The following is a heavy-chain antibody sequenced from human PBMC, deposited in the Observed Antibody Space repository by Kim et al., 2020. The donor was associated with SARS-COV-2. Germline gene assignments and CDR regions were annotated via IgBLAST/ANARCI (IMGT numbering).Heavy chain of an antibody. CDR1: GFTFSSYS. CDR2: ISSSSTDI. D-gene: IGHD6-6*01. J-gene: IGHJ6*02. V-gene: IGHV3-21*01. CDR3: ARDRGDIADRLMDSYGVDV. Sequence: GGSLRLSCAASGFTFSSYSLNWVRLAPGKGLEWVSSISSSSTDIYYADSVKGRFTISRDNARKSLYLQMNSLRAEDTGVYYCARDRGDIADRLMDSYGVDVWGQGTTVTVSS.